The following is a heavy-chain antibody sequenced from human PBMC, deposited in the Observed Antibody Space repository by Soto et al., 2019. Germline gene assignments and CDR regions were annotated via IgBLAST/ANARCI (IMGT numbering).Heavy chain of an antibody. CDR3: ASSGGGEDY. V-gene: IGHV4-4*02. D-gene: IGHD3-16*01. CDR1: GGSIISSHW. Sequence: QVQLQESGPGLVKPSGTLSLSCAVSGGSIISSHWWTWVRQPPGKGLEWIGEIYHSGSTNYNPSLKSRVTISVDTSRNQFSLNLSSVTAADTAVYYWASSGGGEDYWGQGILVTVSS. CDR2: IYHSGST. J-gene: IGHJ4*02.